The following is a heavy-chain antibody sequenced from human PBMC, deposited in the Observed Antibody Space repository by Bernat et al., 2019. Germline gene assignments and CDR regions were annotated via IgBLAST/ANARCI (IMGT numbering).Heavy chain of an antibody. CDR1: GFTFSNAW. J-gene: IGHJ6*02. Sequence: EVQLVESGGGLVKPGGSLRLSCAASGFTFSNAWMNWVRQAPGKGLERVGRIKSKTDGGTTDYAAPVKGRFTISRDDSKNTLYLQMNSLKTEDTAVYYCTTDPPRGYYYYYYGMDVWGQGTTVTVSS. CDR3: TTDPPRGYYYYYYGMDV. D-gene: IGHD3-10*01. CDR2: IKSKTDGGTT. V-gene: IGHV3-15*07.